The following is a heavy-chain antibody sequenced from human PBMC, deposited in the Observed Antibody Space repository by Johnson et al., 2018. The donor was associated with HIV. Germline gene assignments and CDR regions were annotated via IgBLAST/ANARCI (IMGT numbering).Heavy chain of an antibody. CDR3: AKDRSGGALGAFDI. J-gene: IGHJ3*02. Sequence: QVQLVESGGGVVQPGRSLRLSCAASGFTFSSYAMHWVRQAPGKGLAWVAVISYDGSNKYYADSVKGRFTISRDNSKNTLYLQMNSLRDEDTALYYCAKDRSGGALGAFDIWGHGTMVTVSS. CDR2: ISYDGSNK. V-gene: IGHV3-30-3*01. D-gene: IGHD2-15*01. CDR1: GFTFSSYA.